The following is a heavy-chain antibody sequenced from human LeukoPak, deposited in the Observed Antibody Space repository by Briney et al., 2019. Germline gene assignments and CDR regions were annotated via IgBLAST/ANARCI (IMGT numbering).Heavy chain of an antibody. V-gene: IGHV3-21*01. D-gene: IGHD3-3*02. CDR2: ISSSSSDI. J-gene: IGHJ6*03. CDR3: AREKAFLEWLSAGRRDGYYMDV. Sequence: GGSLRLSCAASGFTFISCSMNWVRQAPGKGLEWVSSISSSSSDIYYADSVKGRFTISRDNAKNSLHLQMNSLRAEDTAVYYCAREKAFLEWLSAGRRDGYYMDVWGKGTTVTVSS. CDR1: GFTFISCS.